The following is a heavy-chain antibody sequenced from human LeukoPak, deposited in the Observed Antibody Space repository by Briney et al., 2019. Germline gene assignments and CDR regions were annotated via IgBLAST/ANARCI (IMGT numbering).Heavy chain of an antibody. V-gene: IGHV3-21*01. CDR2: ISSSSSYI. CDR3: AREGVAVAATDY. CDR1: GFTFSSYS. D-gene: IGHD6-19*01. J-gene: IGHJ4*02. Sequence: GGSLRLSCAVSGFTFSSYSMNWVRQAPGKGLEWVSSISSSSSYIYYADSVKGRFTISRDNAKNSLYLQMNSLRAEDTAVYYCAREGVAVAATDYWGQGTLVTVSS.